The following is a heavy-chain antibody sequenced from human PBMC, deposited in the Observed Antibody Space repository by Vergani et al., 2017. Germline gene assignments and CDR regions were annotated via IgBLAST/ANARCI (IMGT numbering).Heavy chain of an antibody. CDR2: IYYSGST. Sequence: QVQLEESGPGLVKPSETLSLTCTVSDGSTSSSSYYWGWIRQPPGKGLEWIGSIYYSGSTYYNPSLKSRVTISVDTSKNQFSLKLSSVTAADTAVYYCARHLAYCGGDCYPYYYGMDVWGQGTTVTVSS. CDR3: ARHLAYCGGDCYPYYYGMDV. D-gene: IGHD2-21*02. V-gene: IGHV4-39*01. CDR1: DGSTSSSSYY. J-gene: IGHJ6*02.